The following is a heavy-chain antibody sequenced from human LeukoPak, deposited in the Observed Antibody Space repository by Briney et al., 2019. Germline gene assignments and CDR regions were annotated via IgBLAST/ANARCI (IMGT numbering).Heavy chain of an antibody. CDR3: ARGELRYFDWLLYETHNDY. CDR1: GGSISSGGYS. CDR2: MFYSGST. Sequence: SQTLSLTCAVSGGSISSGGYSWSWIRQPPGKGLEWIGHMFYSGSTSYNPSLKSRVTISIDTSKNQFSLKLSSVTAADTAVYYCARGELRYFDWLLYETHNDYWGQGTLVTVSS. J-gene: IGHJ4*02. V-gene: IGHV4-30-4*07. D-gene: IGHD3-9*01.